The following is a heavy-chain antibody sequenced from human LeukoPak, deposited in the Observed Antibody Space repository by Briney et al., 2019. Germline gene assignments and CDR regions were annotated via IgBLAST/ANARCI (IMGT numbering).Heavy chain of an antibody. CDR3: AREYSAFDY. D-gene: IGHD6-13*01. CDR2: IYYHGST. V-gene: IGHV4-61*01. J-gene: IGHJ4*02. CDR1: SDPISSYSNYK. Sequence: SETLSLTCTVSSDPISSYSNYKWRWIRQPPGKGLEWIGYIYYHGSTNYNPSLKRRVTFSVDTSKNQFSLKLSSVTAADTAVYYCAREYSAFDYWGQGTLVTVSS.